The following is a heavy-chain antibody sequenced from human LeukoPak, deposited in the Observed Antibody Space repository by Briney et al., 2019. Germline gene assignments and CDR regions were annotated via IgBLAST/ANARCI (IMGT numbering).Heavy chain of an antibody. V-gene: IGHV4-30-4*01. Sequence: PSETLSLTCTVSGDSISGDDYYWSWIRQPPGKGLEWIGYIYFSGSTYFNPSLKSRVTISVDTSKNQFSLKLSSVTAADTAVYYCARSKVTGAENWYFDLWGRGTLVTVSS. CDR3: ARSKVTGAENWYFDL. D-gene: IGHD7-27*01. CDR1: GDSISGDDYY. CDR2: IYFSGST. J-gene: IGHJ2*01.